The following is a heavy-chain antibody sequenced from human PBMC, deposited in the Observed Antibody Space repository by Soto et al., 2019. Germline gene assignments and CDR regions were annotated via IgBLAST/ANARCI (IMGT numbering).Heavy chain of an antibody. CDR1: GYSFINFW. CDR2: IYPGDSYT. J-gene: IGHJ5*02. Sequence: EVQLVQSGAEEKKAGESLKISCQGSGYSFINFWIGWVRQMPGKGLEWMGFIYPGDSYTRYSPSFQGHVTISADKSISTAYLQWSSLKASDTAMYYCVRRAYPFRWFDPWGQGTLVTVSS. D-gene: IGHD2-21*01. V-gene: IGHV5-51*01. CDR3: VRRAYPFRWFDP.